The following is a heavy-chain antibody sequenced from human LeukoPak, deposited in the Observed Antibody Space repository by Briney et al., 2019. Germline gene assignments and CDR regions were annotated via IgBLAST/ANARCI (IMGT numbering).Heavy chain of an antibody. CDR2: VISSGGST. Sequence: GGSLRLSCATSGFTFSNFAMNWVRQAPGKGLEWVSGVISSGGSTYYANSVKGRFTVSRDNSKNTLYLQMNTLRAEDTAIYYCAKRMGCSSITCYAELDYWGQGTLVTVSS. J-gene: IGHJ4*02. CDR1: GFTFSNFA. V-gene: IGHV3-23*01. CDR3: AKRMGCSSITCYAELDY. D-gene: IGHD2-2*01.